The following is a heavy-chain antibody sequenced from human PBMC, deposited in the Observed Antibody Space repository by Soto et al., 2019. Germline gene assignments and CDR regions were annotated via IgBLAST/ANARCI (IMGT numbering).Heavy chain of an antibody. Sequence: QVQLVESGGGMVHPGESLRLSCSASGFIFSGYAMHWVRQAPGKGLEWVAMIWYEGSATYYADSVRGGLVISRDNSKDMVYLQMTSLRAEDMAVYYCARDGLARAITFWGQGVPVTVSS. J-gene: IGHJ4*02. CDR3: ARDGLARAITF. V-gene: IGHV3-33*01. CDR1: GFIFSGYA. CDR2: IWYEGSAT. D-gene: IGHD5-12*01.